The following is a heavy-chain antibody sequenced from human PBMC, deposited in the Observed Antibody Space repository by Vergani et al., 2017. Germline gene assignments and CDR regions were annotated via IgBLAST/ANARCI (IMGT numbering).Heavy chain of an antibody. CDR3: SRGRGYSFGYSDY. Sequence: AQLVESGGGVVQPGGSLRLSCAASGFSFGDYAMTWVRQAPGKGLEWVAFIRNKAYGGTTEYAASVKGRFTISRDDSKRLAYLQLSGLKTEDTAVYFCSRGRGYSFGYSDYWGQGTLVTVSS. J-gene: IGHJ4*02. V-gene: IGHV3-49*04. CDR1: GFSFGDYA. D-gene: IGHD5-18*01. CDR2: IRNKAYGGTT.